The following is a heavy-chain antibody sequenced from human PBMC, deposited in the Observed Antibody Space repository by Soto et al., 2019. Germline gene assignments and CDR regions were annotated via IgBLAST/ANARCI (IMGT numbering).Heavy chain of an antibody. CDR3: ARTFDTITYYFDY. D-gene: IGHD3-9*01. V-gene: IGHV3-30-3*01. Sequence: GGSLRLSCAASEFSFSSYAMHWIRQAPGKGLEWVAVISFDGNIIQYADSVKGRFIISRDNIKNTLYLQMNSLRGEDMAVYYCARTFDTITYYFDYWGQGTQVTVSS. J-gene: IGHJ4*02. CDR2: ISFDGNII. CDR1: EFSFSSYA.